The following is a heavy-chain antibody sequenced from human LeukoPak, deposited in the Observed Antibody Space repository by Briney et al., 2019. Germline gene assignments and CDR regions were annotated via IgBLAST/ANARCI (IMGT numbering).Heavy chain of an antibody. V-gene: IGHV4-59*12. CDR1: GGSISSYY. CDR2: IYYSGST. D-gene: IGHD3-16*02. Sequence: SETLSLTCTVSGGSISSYYWSWIRQPPGKGLEWIGSIYYSGSTYYSPSLKSRVTISLDTSKNQFSLKLSSVTAADTAVYYCARVFLTLYDYVWGSYRRGYFDYWGQGTLVTVSS. J-gene: IGHJ4*02. CDR3: ARVFLTLYDYVWGSYRRGYFDY.